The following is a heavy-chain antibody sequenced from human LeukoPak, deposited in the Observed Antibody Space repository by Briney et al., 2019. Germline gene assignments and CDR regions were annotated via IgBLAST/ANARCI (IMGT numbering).Heavy chain of an antibody. D-gene: IGHD3-22*01. CDR2: ISGSGGST. CDR3: AKDKRNYYDSSGYIVPDAFDI. J-gene: IGHJ3*02. Sequence: GGSLRLSCAASGFTFGSYAMSWVREAPGRGLEWVSAISGSGGSTYYADSVKGRFTISRDNSKNTLYLQMNSLRAEDTAVYYCAKDKRNYYDSSGYIVPDAFDIWGQGTMVTVSS. V-gene: IGHV3-23*01. CDR1: GFTFGSYA.